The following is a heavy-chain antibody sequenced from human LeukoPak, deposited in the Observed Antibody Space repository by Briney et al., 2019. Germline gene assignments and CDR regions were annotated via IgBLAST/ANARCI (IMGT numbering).Heavy chain of an antibody. J-gene: IGHJ4*02. CDR3: AKAPVTSCRGAYCYPFDS. Sequence: GGSLRLSCAASGFTFSSFAMSWIRQAPGKGLEWVSSVSTSGVGTYYADSVRGRFTISRDNSKNTLYLQMNSLRAEDAAVYFCAKAPVTSCRGAYCYPFDSWGQGTLVTVSS. CDR1: GFTFSSFA. V-gene: IGHV3-23*01. CDR2: VSTSGVGT. D-gene: IGHD2-21*01.